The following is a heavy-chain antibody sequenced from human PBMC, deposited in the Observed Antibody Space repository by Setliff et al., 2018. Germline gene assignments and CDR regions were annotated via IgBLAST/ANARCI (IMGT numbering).Heavy chain of an antibody. V-gene: IGHV3-7*01. CDR1: GSTFSRYW. CDR3: ARDHVYGSQYYYYYYGMDV. D-gene: IGHD3-10*01. J-gene: IGHJ6*02. Sequence: RLSCAASGSTFSRYWMSWVRQAPGKGLEWVANIKQDGSEKYYVDSVKGRFTISRDNAKNSLYLQMNSLRAEDTAVYYCARDHVYGSQYYYYYYGMDVWGQGTTVTVSS. CDR2: IKQDGSEK.